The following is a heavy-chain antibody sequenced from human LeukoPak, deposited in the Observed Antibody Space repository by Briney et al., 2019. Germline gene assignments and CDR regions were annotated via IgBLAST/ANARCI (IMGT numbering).Heavy chain of an antibody. Sequence: PSETLSLTCAVYGGSFSGYYWSWIRQPTGKGLEWIGEINHSGSTNYNPSLKSRVTISVDTSKNQFSLKLSSVTAADTAVYYCARGPPPDFDYWGRGTLVTVSS. V-gene: IGHV4-34*01. J-gene: IGHJ4*02. CDR1: GGSFSGYY. CDR3: ARGPPPDFDY. CDR2: INHSGST.